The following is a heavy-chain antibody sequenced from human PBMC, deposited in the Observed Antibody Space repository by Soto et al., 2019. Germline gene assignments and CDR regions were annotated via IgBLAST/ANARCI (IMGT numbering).Heavy chain of an antibody. CDR2: ISSSSSYI. CDR3: ARERYGDYAFDI. Sequence: PGGSLRLSCAAPGFTFSNYNMNWVRQAPGKGLEWVSSISSSSSYIYYADSVKGRFTISRANAKNSLYLQMNSLRAEDTAVYYCARERYGDYAFDIWGHGTLVTVSS. J-gene: IGHJ3*02. CDR1: GFTFSNYN. D-gene: IGHD3-10*01. V-gene: IGHV3-21*01.